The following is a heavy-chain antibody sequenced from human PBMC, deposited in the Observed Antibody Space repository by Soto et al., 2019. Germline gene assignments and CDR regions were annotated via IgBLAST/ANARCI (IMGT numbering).Heavy chain of an antibody. Sequence: QVQLQESGPGLVKPSETLSLTCSVSGDSLTSYYCTWVRQPPGKGLEWIGYIYYTGKTNYNPSLKSRVTISMDLSKNQFSLELRSLTAADTAVYYCARIILTGYYGLEPWGQGTLVIVSA. CDR3: ARIILTGYYGLEP. D-gene: IGHD3-9*01. CDR2: IYYTGKT. V-gene: IGHV4-59*01. J-gene: IGHJ5*02. CDR1: GDSLTSYY.